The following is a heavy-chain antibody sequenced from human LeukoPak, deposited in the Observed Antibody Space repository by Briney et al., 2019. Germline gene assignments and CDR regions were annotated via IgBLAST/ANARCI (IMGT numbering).Heavy chain of an antibody. V-gene: IGHV3-30*04. CDR3: ARARRTGEYDY. D-gene: IGHD7-27*01. CDR2: ISYDGSNK. J-gene: IGHJ4*02. CDR1: GFTFSSYA. Sequence: GGSLRLSCAGSGFTFSSYAMHWVRQAPGKGLEWVAVISYDGSNKYYADSVKGRFTISRDNSKNTLYLQMNSLRAEDTAVYYCARARRTGEYDYWGQGTLVTVSS.